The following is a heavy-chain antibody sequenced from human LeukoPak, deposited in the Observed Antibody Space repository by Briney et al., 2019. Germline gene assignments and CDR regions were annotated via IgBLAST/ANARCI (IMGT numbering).Heavy chain of an antibody. CDR3: ARASYSSSWYAVDN. J-gene: IGHJ4*02. CDR1: GGSISSYY. CDR2: IHNSGST. Sequence: SETLSLTCTVSGGSISSYYWSWIRQPPGKGLEWIGHIHNSGSTNYNPSLKSRVTISVDTSKNQFSLKVSSVTAADTAVYYCARASYSSSWYAVDNWGQGTLVTVSS. D-gene: IGHD6-13*01. V-gene: IGHV4-59*08.